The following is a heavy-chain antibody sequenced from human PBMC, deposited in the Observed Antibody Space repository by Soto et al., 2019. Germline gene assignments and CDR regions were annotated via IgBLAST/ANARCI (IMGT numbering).Heavy chain of an antibody. CDR2: IIPILGIA. V-gene: IGHV1-69*04. CDR3: ARDHSSGWYWFDP. CDR1: GYTFTSYY. Sequence: GASVKVSCKASGYTFTSYYMHWVRQAPGQGLEWMGRIIPILGIANYAQKFQGRVTITADKSTSTAYMELSSLRSEDTAVYYCARDHSSGWYWFDPWGQGTLVTVSS. J-gene: IGHJ5*02. D-gene: IGHD6-19*01.